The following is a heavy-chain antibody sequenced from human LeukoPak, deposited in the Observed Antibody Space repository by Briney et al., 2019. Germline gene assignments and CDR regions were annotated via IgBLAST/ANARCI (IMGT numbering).Heavy chain of an antibody. CDR3: SRGRDRSKAGDH. Sequence: SETLSLTCVVSGSSCDDYYCSWIRQPPGKGLEWIGEIHPHGIFYYNSSLMSRVTISIDTSKSQFSLRLTAVTAAGKAIYYCSRGRDRSKAGDHWGQGSLVTVFS. V-gene: IGHV4-34*01. CDR1: GSSCDDYY. J-gene: IGHJ4*02. D-gene: IGHD5-24*01. CDR2: IHPHGIF.